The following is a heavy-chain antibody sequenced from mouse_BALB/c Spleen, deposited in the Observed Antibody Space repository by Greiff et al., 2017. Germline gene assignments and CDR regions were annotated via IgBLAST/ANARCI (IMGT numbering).Heavy chain of an antibody. CDR2: ISSGGSYT. J-gene: IGHJ2*01. D-gene: IGHD2-14*01. CDR3: ARRYDGYYFDY. V-gene: IGHV5-9-3*01. Sequence: EVKLMESGGGLVKPGGSLKLSCAASGFTFSSYAMSWVRQTPEKRLEWVATISSGGSYTYYPDSVKGRSTISSDNAKNTLYLQMSSLRSEDPAMYYCARRYDGYYFDYWGEGTTLTVSS. CDR1: GFTFSSYA.